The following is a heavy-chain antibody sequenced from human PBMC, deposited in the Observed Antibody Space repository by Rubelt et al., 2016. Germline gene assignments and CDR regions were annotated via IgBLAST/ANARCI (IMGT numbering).Heavy chain of an antibody. J-gene: IGHJ4*02. V-gene: IGHV4-34*01. CDR3: ARVTGGSSDY. CDR1: GGSFSGYY. D-gene: IGHD3-16*01. CDR2: INPSGST. Sequence: QVQLQQWGAGLLKPSETLSLTCAVYGGSFSGYYWSWIRQPPGKGLEWIGEINPSGSTNYNPSLKSRVTISVDTSKNQFSRKLSSVTAADTAVYYCARVTGGSSDYWGQGTLVTVSS.